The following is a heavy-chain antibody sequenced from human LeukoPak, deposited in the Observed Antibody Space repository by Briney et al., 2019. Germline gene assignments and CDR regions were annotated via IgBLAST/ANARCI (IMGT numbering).Heavy chain of an antibody. D-gene: IGHD2-8*01. V-gene: IGHV1-69*13. CDR3: ARDRRVTGYCTNGVCYTKYYFDY. J-gene: IGHJ4*02. CDR1: GGTFISYA. Sequence: SVKVSCKASGGTFISYAISWVRQAPGQGLEWMGGIIPIFGTANYAQKFQGRVTITADESTSTAYMELSSLRSEDTAVYYCARDRRVTGYCTNGVCYTKYYFDYWGQGTLVTVSS. CDR2: IIPIFGTA.